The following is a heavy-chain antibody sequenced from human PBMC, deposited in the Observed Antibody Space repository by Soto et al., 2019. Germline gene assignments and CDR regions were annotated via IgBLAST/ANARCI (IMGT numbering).Heavy chain of an antibody. D-gene: IGHD3-10*01. Sequence: SETLSLTCAVYGGSFSGYYWSWIRQPPGKGLEWIGEINHSGSTNYNPSLKSRVTISVDTSKNQFSLKLSSVTAADTAVYYCARGGGFGFNWFDPWGQGTLVTVS. CDR2: INHSGST. J-gene: IGHJ5*02. CDR3: ARGGGFGFNWFDP. CDR1: GGSFSGYY. V-gene: IGHV4-34*01.